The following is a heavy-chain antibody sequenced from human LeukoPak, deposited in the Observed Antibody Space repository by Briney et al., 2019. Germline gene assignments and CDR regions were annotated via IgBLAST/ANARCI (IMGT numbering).Heavy chain of an antibody. D-gene: IGHD1-26*01. V-gene: IGHV4-39*01. CDR2: IYYSGST. CDR3: ARLRGSYFDY. CDR1: GGSISSSSYY. Sequence: KSSETLSLTCTVSGGSISSSSYYWGWIRQPPGKGLEWIGSIYYSGSTYYNPSLKSRVTISVDTSKNQFSLKLSSVTAADTAVYYCARLRGSYFDYWGQGTLVTVSS. J-gene: IGHJ4*02.